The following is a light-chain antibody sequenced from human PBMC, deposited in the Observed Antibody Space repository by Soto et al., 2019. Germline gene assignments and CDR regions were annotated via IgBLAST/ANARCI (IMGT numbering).Light chain of an antibody. CDR1: QSVNSR. CDR2: DAS. Sequence: ETVMTQSPATLSVSPGERATLSCRASQSVNSRLAWYQQRPGQAPRLVIYDASTRATGIPPRFSGSGSGTDFTLTISSLQSEDFAIYFCQQYKDWPPITFGGGTKVEI. CDR3: QQYKDWPPIT. J-gene: IGKJ4*01. V-gene: IGKV3-15*01.